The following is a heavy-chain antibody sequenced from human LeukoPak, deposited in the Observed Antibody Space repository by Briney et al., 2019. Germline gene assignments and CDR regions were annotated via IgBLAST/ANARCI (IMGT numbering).Heavy chain of an antibody. V-gene: IGHV3-66*01. CDR2: IYSGGST. CDR3: ARAAAGKGGYYFDY. D-gene: IGHD6-13*01. Sequence: GGSLRLSCAASGFTVSSNYMSWVRQAPGKGLEWVSVIYSGGSTYYADSVKGRFTISRDNSKNTLYLQMNSLRAEDTAVYYCARAAAGKGGYYFDYWGQGTLVTVSS. CDR1: GFTVSSNY. J-gene: IGHJ4*02.